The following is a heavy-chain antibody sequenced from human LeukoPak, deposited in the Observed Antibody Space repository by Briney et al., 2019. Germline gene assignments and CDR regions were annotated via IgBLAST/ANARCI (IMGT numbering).Heavy chain of an antibody. CDR1: AFTLSYYW. V-gene: IGHV3-74*01. CDR2: INGDGSST. CDR3: TRDPRNKGFDP. J-gene: IGHJ5*02. D-gene: IGHD1/OR15-1a*01. Sequence: PGGSLRLSCPPSAFTLSYYWMHWVRQAPGKGLVWVSCINGDGSSTNYADSVKGRFTISRDNAKNTLYLEMNSLRAEDTAVYYCTRDPRNKGFDPWGQGTLVTVSS.